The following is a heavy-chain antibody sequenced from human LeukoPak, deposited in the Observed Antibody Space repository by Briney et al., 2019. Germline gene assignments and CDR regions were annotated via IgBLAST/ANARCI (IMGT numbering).Heavy chain of an antibody. CDR1: GFTFDDYA. Sequence: GGSLRLSCAASGFTFDDYAMHWVRQAPGKGLEWVSSISSSSSYIYYADSVKGRFTISRDNAKNSLYLQMNSLRAEDTALYYCARDGYDDLSAFDIWGQGTMVTVSS. CDR3: ARDGYDDLSAFDI. V-gene: IGHV3-21*01. D-gene: IGHD3/OR15-3a*01. J-gene: IGHJ3*02. CDR2: ISSSSSYI.